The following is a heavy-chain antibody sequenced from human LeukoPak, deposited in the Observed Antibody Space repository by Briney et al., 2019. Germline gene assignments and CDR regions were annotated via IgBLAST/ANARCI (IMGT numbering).Heavy chain of an antibody. Sequence: GGSLRLSCTASGFTFIKYGMNWVRQAPGKGRDWNSALSGSDGSTYYAVSVKGRFTISRDNSKNTLYLEMHSLRAQGPAVLYCAKESLRGLPSVAFHYWGHGTLVTVSS. V-gene: IGHV3-23*01. D-gene: IGHD2-2*01. CDR1: GFTFIKYG. J-gene: IGHJ4*01. CDR2: LSGSDGST. CDR3: AKESLRGLPSVAFHY.